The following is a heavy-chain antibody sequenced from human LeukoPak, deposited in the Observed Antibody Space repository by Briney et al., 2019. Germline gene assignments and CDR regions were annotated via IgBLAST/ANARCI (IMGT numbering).Heavy chain of an antibody. J-gene: IGHJ4*02. CDR3: ARGDKSKTRYYFDY. D-gene: IGHD2-2*01. V-gene: IGHV4-39*07. Sequence: SETLSLTCTVSGASISGSGYYWGWIRQPPGKGLEWIGNIYDSGSTYYNASLQSRVTISVDTSKNQFSLKLSSVTAADTAVYYCARGDKSKTRYYFDYWGQGTLVTVSS. CDR1: GASISGSGYY. CDR2: IYDSGST.